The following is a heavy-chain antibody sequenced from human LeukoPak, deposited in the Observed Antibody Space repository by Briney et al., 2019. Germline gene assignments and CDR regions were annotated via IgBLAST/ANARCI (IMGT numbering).Heavy chain of an antibody. CDR1: GFTFSSYA. J-gene: IGHJ6*03. D-gene: IGHD1-14*01. V-gene: IGHV3-23*01. Sequence: PGGSLRLSCAASGFTFSSYAMSWVRQAPGKGLEWVSAISGSGGSTYYADSVKGRFTISRDNSKNTLYLQMNSLRAEDTAVYYCAKGERITGTTYYYYYYMDVWGKGTTVTVSS. CDR2: ISGSGGST. CDR3: AKGERITGTTYYYYYYMDV.